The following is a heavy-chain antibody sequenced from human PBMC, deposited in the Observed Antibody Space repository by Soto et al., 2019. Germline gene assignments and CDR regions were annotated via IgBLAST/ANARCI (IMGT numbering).Heavy chain of an antibody. V-gene: IGHV3-21*01. CDR1: GFTFSSYS. CDR2: ISSSSSYI. CDR3: ARDRYGSGRSPFDY. D-gene: IGHD3-10*01. Sequence: VQLVESGGGLVKPGGSLRLSCAASGFTFSSYSMNWVRQAPGKGLEWVSSISSSSSYIYYADSVKGRFTISRDNAKNSLYLQMNSLRAEDTAVYYCARDRYGSGRSPFDYWGQGTLVTVSS. J-gene: IGHJ4*02.